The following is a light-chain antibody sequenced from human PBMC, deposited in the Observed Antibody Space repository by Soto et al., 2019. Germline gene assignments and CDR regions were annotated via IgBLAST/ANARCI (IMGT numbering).Light chain of an antibody. CDR3: CSYGGNYNVV. J-gene: IGLJ2*01. CDR2: DVN. CDR1: SSDLGGYNY. Sequence: QSVLTQPRSVSGSPGQSVTISCTGTSSDLGGYNYVSWYQQHPGKAPKLMIYDVNERPSGVPDRFSGSKSGNTASLTISGLQAEDEADYYCCSYGGNYNVVFGGGTQLTVL. V-gene: IGLV2-11*01.